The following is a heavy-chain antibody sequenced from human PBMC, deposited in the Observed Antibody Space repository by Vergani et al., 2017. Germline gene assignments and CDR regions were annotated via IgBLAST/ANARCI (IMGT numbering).Heavy chain of an antibody. CDR3: ARYDPNPSVAGTQNSMDV. CDR2: IDPSDSYT. Sequence: EVQLVQSGAEVKKPGESLRISCKGSGYSFTSYWISWVRQMPGKGLEWLGRIDPSDSYTNYSPSFQGHVTISADKSISTAYLQLSSLKASDTAMYYCARYDPNPSVAGTQNSMDVWGQGTTVTVSS. D-gene: IGHD6-19*01. J-gene: IGHJ6*02. CDR1: GYSFTSYW. V-gene: IGHV5-10-1*01.